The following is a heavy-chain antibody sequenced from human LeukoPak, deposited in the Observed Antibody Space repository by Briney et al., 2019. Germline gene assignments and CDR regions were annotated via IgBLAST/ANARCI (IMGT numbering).Heavy chain of an antibody. D-gene: IGHD4-11*01. V-gene: IGHV3-33*01. J-gene: IGHJ5*02. CDR1: GITFSRVG. CDR3: ARDATVTAGPFDP. Sequence: GGSLRLSCAASGITFSRVGMHWVRQAPGKGLEWVAFTWFDGSNKYYADSVKGRFTISRDNSKNTLYLQMNSLRAEDTAVYYCARDATVTAGPFDPWGRGTLVTVSS. CDR2: TWFDGSNK.